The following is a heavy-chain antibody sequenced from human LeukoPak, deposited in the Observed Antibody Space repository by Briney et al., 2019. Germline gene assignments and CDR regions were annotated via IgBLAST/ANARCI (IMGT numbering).Heavy chain of an antibody. J-gene: IGHJ6*02. CDR2: IYPGDSDT. CDR3: ARSSPYYDTLTGYYKPYGMDV. V-gene: IGHV5-51*01. Sequence: GESLKISCKGSGYSFTSYWIGWVRQMPGKGLEWMGIIYPGDSDTRYSPSFQGQVTISADKSISTAYLQWSSLKASDTAMYYCARSSPYYDTLTGYYKPYGMDVWGQGTTVTVSS. D-gene: IGHD3-9*01. CDR1: GYSFTSYW.